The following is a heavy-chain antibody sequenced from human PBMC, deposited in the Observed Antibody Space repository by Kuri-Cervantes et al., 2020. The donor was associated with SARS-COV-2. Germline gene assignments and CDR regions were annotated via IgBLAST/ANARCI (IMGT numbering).Heavy chain of an antibody. CDR3: ARVWSGSKTLDY. D-gene: IGHD3-3*01. Sequence: ASVKVSCKASGYTFTSYDINWVRQATGQGLEWMGWMNPNSGNTGYAQKLQGRVTMTTDTSTSTAYMELRSLRSDDTAVYYCARVWSGSKTLDYWGQGTLVTVSS. CDR2: MNPNSGNT. V-gene: IGHV1-8*01. J-gene: IGHJ4*02. CDR1: GYTFTSYD.